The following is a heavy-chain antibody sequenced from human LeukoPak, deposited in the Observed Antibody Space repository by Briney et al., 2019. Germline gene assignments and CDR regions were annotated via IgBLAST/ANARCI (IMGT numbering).Heavy chain of an antibody. CDR3: TRNPQYGPSDY. CDR1: GFTFGDYA. Sequence: GGSLRLSCTASGFTFGDYAMSWFRQAPGKGLEWVSFIRSKAYGGTTEYAASVKGRFSISRDDSKSIAYLQMNSLKTEDTAVYYCTRNPQYGPSDYWGQGTLVTVSS. J-gene: IGHJ4*02. V-gene: IGHV3-49*03. D-gene: IGHD2-8*01. CDR2: IRSKAYGGTT.